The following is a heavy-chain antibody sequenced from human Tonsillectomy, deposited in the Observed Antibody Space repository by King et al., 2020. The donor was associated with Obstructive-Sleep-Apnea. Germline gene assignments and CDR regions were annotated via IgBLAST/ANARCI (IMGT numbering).Heavy chain of an antibody. Sequence: QLVQSGGGVVQPGGSLRLACAASGVTFSTYAMHWVRQAPDKGLEWVAVISNDGTNKYYTDSVRGRFTISRDNSKNTLYLQMNNLTPEDTAVYFCARDRYEIQLWWIYESWGQGTQVTVSS. J-gene: IGHJ4*02. CDR1: GVTFSTYA. CDR3: ARDRYEIQLWWIYES. CDR2: ISNDGTNK. V-gene: IGHV3-30*04. D-gene: IGHD5-18*01.